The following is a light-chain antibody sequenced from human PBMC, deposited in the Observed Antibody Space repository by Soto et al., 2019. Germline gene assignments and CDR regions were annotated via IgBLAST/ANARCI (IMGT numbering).Light chain of an antibody. CDR2: GAS. CDR1: ESVDIN. CDR3: QQYNNWPPTWT. V-gene: IGKV3-15*01. J-gene: IGKJ1*01. Sequence: EMVMTQSPATLSVSPGERVTLSCRASESVDINLAWYQQKPGQPPRLLMYGASTRATGFPARFSGSGSGTEFTLTISSLQPEDFAVYYCQQYNNWPPTWTFGQGTKVDI.